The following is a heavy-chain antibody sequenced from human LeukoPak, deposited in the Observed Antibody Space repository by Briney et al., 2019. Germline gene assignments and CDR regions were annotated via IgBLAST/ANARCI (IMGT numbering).Heavy chain of an antibody. Sequence: PGGSLRLSCAASGFTFSSYAMHWVRQAPGKGLEWVAVISYDGSNKYYADSVKGRFTISRDNSKNTLYLQMNSLRAEDTAVYYCARDHYYDSSGYVSIDYWGQGTLVTVSS. CDR2: ISYDGSNK. CDR3: ARDHYYDSSGYVSIDY. CDR1: GFTFSSYA. V-gene: IGHV3-30-3*01. J-gene: IGHJ4*02. D-gene: IGHD3-22*01.